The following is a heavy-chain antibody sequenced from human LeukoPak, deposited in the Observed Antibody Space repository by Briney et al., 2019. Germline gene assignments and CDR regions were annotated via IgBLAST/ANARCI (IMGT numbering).Heavy chain of an antibody. J-gene: IGHJ4*02. Sequence: GASLKVSCKASGYTFTGYYMHWVRQAPGQGLEWMGWINPNSGGTNYAQKFQGRVTMTRDTSISTAYMELSRLRSDDTAVYYCARASRRITIFGVGENGYWGQGTLVTVSS. V-gene: IGHV1-2*02. CDR3: ARASRRITIFGVGENGY. CDR1: GYTFTGYY. CDR2: INPNSGGT. D-gene: IGHD3-3*01.